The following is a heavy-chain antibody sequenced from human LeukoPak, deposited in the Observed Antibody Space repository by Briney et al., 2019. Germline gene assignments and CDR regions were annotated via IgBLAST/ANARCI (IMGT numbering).Heavy chain of an antibody. Sequence: GGSLRLSCAASGFTFSDYYMSWIRQAPGKGLEWVSYISRSGSTIYYADSVKGRFTISRDNAKNSLYLQMNSLRAEDTAVYYCARGSGYYYDSSGSSDAFDIWGQGTMVTVSS. CDR2: ISRSGSTI. V-gene: IGHV3-11*04. D-gene: IGHD3-22*01. J-gene: IGHJ3*02. CDR1: GFTFSDYY. CDR3: ARGSGYYYDSSGSSDAFDI.